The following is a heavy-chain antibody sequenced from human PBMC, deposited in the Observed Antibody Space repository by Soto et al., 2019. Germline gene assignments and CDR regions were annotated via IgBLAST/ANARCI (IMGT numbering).Heavy chain of an antibody. V-gene: IGHV3-9*01. CDR2: ISWNSGSI. J-gene: IGHJ4*02. CDR3: AKSVNFGDYEYYFDY. Sequence: DVQLVESGGGLVQPGRSLRLSCAVSGFTFDDYAMHWVRQAPGKGLEWVSGISWNSGSIGYADSVKGRFTISRDNAKNSLYLQMNSLRPEDTALYYCAKSVNFGDYEYYFDYWGQGTLVTVSS. CDR1: GFTFDDYA. D-gene: IGHD4-17*01.